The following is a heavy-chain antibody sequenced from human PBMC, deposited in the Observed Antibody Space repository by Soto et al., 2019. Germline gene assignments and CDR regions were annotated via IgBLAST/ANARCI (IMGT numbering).Heavy chain of an antibody. CDR3: AKDASRGYSYGLDY. CDR2: ISWNSGSI. D-gene: IGHD5-18*01. V-gene: IGHV3-9*01. Sequence: PGGSLRLSCAASGLTFDDYAMHWVRQAPGKGLEWVSGISWNSGSIGYADSVKGRFTISRDNAKNSLYLQMNSLRAEDTALYYCAKDASRGYSYGLDYWRQGTLVTVSS. J-gene: IGHJ4*02. CDR1: GLTFDDYA.